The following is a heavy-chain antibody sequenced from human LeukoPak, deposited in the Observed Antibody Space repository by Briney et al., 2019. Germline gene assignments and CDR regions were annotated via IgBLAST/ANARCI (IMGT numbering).Heavy chain of an antibody. CDR1: GFTFSSYS. CDR2: ISSSSSYI. D-gene: IGHD6-19*01. CDR3: ARDQRVIAVAGNTHAFDI. J-gene: IGHJ3*02. Sequence: GGSLRLSFAASGFTFSSYSMNWVRQAPGKGLEWVSSISSSSSYIYYADSVKGRFTISRDNAKNSLYLQMTSLRAEDTAVYYCARDQRVIAVAGNTHAFDIWGQGTMVTVSS. V-gene: IGHV3-21*01.